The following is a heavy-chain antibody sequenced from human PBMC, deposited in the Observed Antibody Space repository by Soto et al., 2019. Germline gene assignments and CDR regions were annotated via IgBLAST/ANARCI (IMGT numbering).Heavy chain of an antibody. Sequence: GGSLRLSCAASGFTVNGYGMNWVRQGPGKGLEWVSYINSGSTIIYYADSVKGRFTISRDNAENSLYLQMNSLRDDDTAVYYCARDRGAPRKYYFDSWGQGALVTVSS. CDR2: INSGSTII. D-gene: IGHD1-26*01. J-gene: IGHJ4*02. CDR3: ARDRGAPRKYYFDS. CDR1: GFTVNGYG. V-gene: IGHV3-48*02.